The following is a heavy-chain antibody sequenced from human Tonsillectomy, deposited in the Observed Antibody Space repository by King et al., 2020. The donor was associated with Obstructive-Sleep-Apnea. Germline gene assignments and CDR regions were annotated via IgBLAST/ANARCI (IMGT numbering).Heavy chain of an antibody. D-gene: IGHD2-2*01. Sequence: VQLVESGGGLVKPGGSLRLSCAASGFTFSSYSMNWVRQAPGKGLEWVSSISSSSSYIYYADSVKGRFTISRDNAKNSLYLQMNSLRAEDTAVYYCARDEEDIVVVPAATYYGMDVWGQGTTVTVSS. CDR1: GFTFSSYS. CDR3: ARDEEDIVVVPAATYYGMDV. V-gene: IGHV3-21*01. CDR2: ISSSSSYI. J-gene: IGHJ6*02.